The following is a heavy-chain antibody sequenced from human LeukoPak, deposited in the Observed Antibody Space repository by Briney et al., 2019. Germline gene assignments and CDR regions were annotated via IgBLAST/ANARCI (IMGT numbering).Heavy chain of an antibody. J-gene: IGHJ4*02. V-gene: IGHV4-39*01. CDR3: ARHVATVTTWDLYYFDY. CDR2: IYYSGST. D-gene: IGHD4-17*01. Sequence: PSETLSLTCTVSGGSISSSSYYWGWIRQPRGKGLEWIGSIYYSGSTYYNPSLKSRVTISVDTSKNQFSLKLSSVTAADTAVYYCARHVATVTTWDLYYFDYWGQGTLVTVSS. CDR1: GGSISSSSYY.